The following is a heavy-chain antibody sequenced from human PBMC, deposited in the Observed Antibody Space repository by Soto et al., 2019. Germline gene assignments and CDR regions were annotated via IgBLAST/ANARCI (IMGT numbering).Heavy chain of an antibody. D-gene: IGHD3-3*01. CDR2: IIPIFGPA. J-gene: IGHJ5*02. CDR1: GGTFSSHS. CDR3: AGGETYYGLWRGYHWFDP. V-gene: IGHV1-69*13. Sequence: SVKVSCKSSGGTFSSHSINWVRQAPGQGLEWMGGIIPIFGPANFAKKFQGRVTITADESTTTAYMELSSLTSEDTAMYYCAGGETYYGLWRGYHWFDPWGQGTLVTVSS.